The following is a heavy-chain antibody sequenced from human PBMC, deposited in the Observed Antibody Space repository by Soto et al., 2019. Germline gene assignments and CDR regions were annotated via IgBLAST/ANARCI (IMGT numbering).Heavy chain of an antibody. D-gene: IGHD3-10*01. CDR2: INHSGST. V-gene: IGHV4-34*01. J-gene: IGHJ4*02. CDR3: ARGRVVRGVITEFDY. Sequence: QVQLQQWGAGLLKPSETLSLTCAVYGGSFSGYYWSWIRQPPGKGLEWIGEINHSGSTNYNPSLKSRVTISVDTSKNQFSLKLSSVTAADMAVYYCARGRVVRGVITEFDYWGQGTLVTVSS. CDR1: GGSFSGYY.